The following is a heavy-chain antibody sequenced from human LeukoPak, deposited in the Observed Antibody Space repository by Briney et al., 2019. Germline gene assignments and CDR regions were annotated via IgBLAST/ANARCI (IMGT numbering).Heavy chain of an antibody. Sequence: GGSLRLSCAASDFIVSNYYMSWVRLAPGKGLEWVSVIYTGGDTFYADSVKGRFTISRDNSKNMVYLQMNSLRVEDTAVYYCVRDHGSETYYKGVLGYWGQGTLVTVSS. CDR2: IYTGGDT. CDR3: VRDHGSETYYKGVLGY. D-gene: IGHD3-10*01. V-gene: IGHV3-53*01. J-gene: IGHJ4*02. CDR1: DFIVSNYY.